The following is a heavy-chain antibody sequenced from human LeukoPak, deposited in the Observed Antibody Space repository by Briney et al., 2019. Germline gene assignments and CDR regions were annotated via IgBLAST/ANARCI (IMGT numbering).Heavy chain of an antibody. J-gene: IGHJ6*02. CDR3: ARAYDYVWGSYRYMEDYYYGMDV. D-gene: IGHD3-16*02. CDR1: GGTFSSYA. CDR2: IIPIFGTA. V-gene: IGHV1-69*01. Sequence: SVTVSCKASGGTFSSYAISWVRQAPGQGLEWMGGIIPIFGTANYAQKFQGRVTITADESTSTAYMELSSLRSEDTAVYYCARAYDYVWGSYRYMEDYYYGMDVWGQGTTVTVSS.